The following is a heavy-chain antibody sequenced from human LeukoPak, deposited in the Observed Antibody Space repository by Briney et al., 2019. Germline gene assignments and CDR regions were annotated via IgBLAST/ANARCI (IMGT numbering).Heavy chain of an antibody. V-gene: IGHV1-2*02. Sequence: ASVKVSCKASGYTFTGYYMHWVRQAPGQGLEWMGWINPNSGGTNYAQKFQGRATMTRDTSISTAYMELSRLRSDDTAVYYCARVWGYYDSSGYFNYWGQGTLVTVSS. CDR1: GYTFTGYY. CDR2: INPNSGGT. CDR3: ARVWGYYDSSGYFNY. J-gene: IGHJ4*02. D-gene: IGHD3-22*01.